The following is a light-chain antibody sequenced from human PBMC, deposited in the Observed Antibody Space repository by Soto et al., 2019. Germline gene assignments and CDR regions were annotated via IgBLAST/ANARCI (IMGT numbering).Light chain of an antibody. V-gene: IGLV1-44*01. J-gene: IGLJ2*01. CDR2: TNN. CDR1: GSNIGSQS. Sequence: QLVLTQPPSASGTPGQRVTISCSGSGSNIGSQSVNWYQQLPGTAPKLLIHTNNQRPSGVPDRFSGSKSGTSASLAISGLQSEDEADYYCAAWDGSRDGVVFGGGTKLTVL. CDR3: AAWDGSRDGVV.